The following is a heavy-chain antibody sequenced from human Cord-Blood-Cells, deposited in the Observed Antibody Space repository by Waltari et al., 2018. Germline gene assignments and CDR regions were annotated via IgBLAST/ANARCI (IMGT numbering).Heavy chain of an antibody. Sequence: EVQLVQSGAEVKKPGESLKISCKGSGHSFTSYWIGCVRQMPGKGLERVGIIYPGDLDTRYRPSFQCQVTSSADKSISTAYLQWSSLKASDTAMYYCARGSLRDNWFDPWGQGTLVTVSS. J-gene: IGHJ5*02. V-gene: IGHV5-51*01. CDR1: GHSFTSYW. CDR3: ARGSLRDNWFDP. CDR2: IYPGDLDT.